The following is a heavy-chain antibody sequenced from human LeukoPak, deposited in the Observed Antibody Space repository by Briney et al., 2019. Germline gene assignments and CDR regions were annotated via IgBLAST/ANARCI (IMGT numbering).Heavy chain of an antibody. Sequence: ASVKVSCKASGYTFTGYYMHWVRQSPGQGLEWMGWINPNSGGTNYAQKFQGWVTMTRDTSISTAYMELSRLRSDDTAVYYCAREAEVPIGRTTIAAAGYYGMDVWGQGTTVTVSS. V-gene: IGHV1-2*04. CDR1: GYTFTGYY. CDR3: AREAEVPIGRTTIAAAGYYGMDV. D-gene: IGHD6-13*01. J-gene: IGHJ6*02. CDR2: INPNSGGT.